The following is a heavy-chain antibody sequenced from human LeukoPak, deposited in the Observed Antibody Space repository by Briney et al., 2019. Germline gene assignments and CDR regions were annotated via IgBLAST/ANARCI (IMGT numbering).Heavy chain of an antibody. CDR1: GFTFSSYS. Sequence: GGSLRLSCAASGFTFSSYSMNWVRQAPGKGLEWVSSISSSSSYIYYADSVKGRFTISRDNAKNSLYLQMNSLRAEDTAVYYCARDPGYYDSSGYIYYYYGMDVWGQGTTVTVS. D-gene: IGHD3-22*01. V-gene: IGHV3-21*01. CDR2: ISSSSSYI. CDR3: ARDPGYYDSSGYIYYYYGMDV. J-gene: IGHJ6*02.